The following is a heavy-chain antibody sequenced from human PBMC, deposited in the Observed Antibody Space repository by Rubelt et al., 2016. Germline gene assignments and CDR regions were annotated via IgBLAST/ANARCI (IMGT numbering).Heavy chain of an antibody. CDR2: IKQDGSEK. D-gene: IGHD3-10*01. CDR1: GFTFSSYG. J-gene: IGHJ6*02. V-gene: IGHV3-7*01. CDR3: ARDILWVGEAAIGLDV. Sequence: ASGFTFSSYGMHWVRQAPGKGLEWVANIKQDGSEKYYVDSVKGRFTTSRDNAKNSLYLQMNSLRAEDTAVYYCARDILWVGEAAIGLDVCGQGNTVTVS.